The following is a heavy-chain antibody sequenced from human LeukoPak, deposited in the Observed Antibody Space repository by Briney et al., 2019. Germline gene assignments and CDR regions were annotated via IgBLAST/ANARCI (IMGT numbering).Heavy chain of an antibody. Sequence: GGSLRLSCAASGFTFSSYWMSWVRQAPGKGLEWVANIKEDGSEKYYVASVKGRFTISRDNAKNSLYLQMNSLRAEDTAVYYCARDLSGYDFWSGYYKTFDYWGQGTLVTVSS. V-gene: IGHV3-7*01. CDR1: GFTFSSYW. D-gene: IGHD3-3*01. CDR3: ARDLSGYDFWSGYYKTFDY. J-gene: IGHJ4*02. CDR2: IKEDGSEK.